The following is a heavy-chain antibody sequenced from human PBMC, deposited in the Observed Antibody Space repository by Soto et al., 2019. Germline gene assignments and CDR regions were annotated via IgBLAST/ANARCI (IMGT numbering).Heavy chain of an antibody. D-gene: IGHD3-3*01. CDR1: GYSFTSYW. Sequence: PGESLKISCKGSGYSFTSYWIGWVRQMPGKGLEWMGIIYPGDSDTRYSPSFQGQVTISADKSISTAYLQWSSLKASDTAMYYCARQGDFWSGYYQEDNWCDPWGQGTLVTVSS. V-gene: IGHV5-51*01. J-gene: IGHJ5*02. CDR3: ARQGDFWSGYYQEDNWCDP. CDR2: IYPGDSDT.